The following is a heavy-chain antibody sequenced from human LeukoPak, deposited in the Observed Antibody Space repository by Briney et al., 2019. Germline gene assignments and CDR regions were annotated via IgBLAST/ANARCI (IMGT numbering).Heavy chain of an antibody. Sequence: SETLSLTCTVSGGSISSGDYYWSWIRQPPGKGLEWIGYIYYSGSTNYNPSLKSRVTISVDTSKNQFSLKLSSVTAADTAVYYCARARGYSDSRWFDPWGQGTLVTVSS. CDR2: IYYSGST. V-gene: IGHV4-61*08. CDR1: GGSISSGDYY. CDR3: ARARGYSDSRWFDP. D-gene: IGHD5-18*01. J-gene: IGHJ5*02.